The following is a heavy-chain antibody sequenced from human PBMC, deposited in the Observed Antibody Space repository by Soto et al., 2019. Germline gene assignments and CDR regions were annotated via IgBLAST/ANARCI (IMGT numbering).Heavy chain of an antibody. CDR3: ARGGIQLSYAFDY. CDR2: IYTSGST. D-gene: IGHD5-18*01. CDR1: GTSVSNYY. V-gene: IGHV4-4*07. J-gene: IGHJ4*02. Sequence: SETLSLTCSVSGTSVSNYYWSWIRQPAGKGLEHIGRIYTSGSTSYNPSLKSRVTMSMDTSQTQIYLNLTSVTAADTAVYYCARGGIQLSYAFDYWGPGILVTVSS.